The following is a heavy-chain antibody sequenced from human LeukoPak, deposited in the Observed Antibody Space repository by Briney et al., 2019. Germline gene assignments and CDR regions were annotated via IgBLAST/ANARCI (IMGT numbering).Heavy chain of an antibody. Sequence: ASVKVSCKASGYTFTNYDINGVRQATGQGLEWMGWISAYNGNTNYAQKLQGRVTMTTDTSTSTTYMELRSLRSDDTAVYYCARDRNWNDIDYWGQGTLVTVSS. CDR2: ISAYNGNT. CDR3: ARDRNWNDIDY. D-gene: IGHD1-20*01. CDR1: GYTFTNYD. V-gene: IGHV1-18*01. J-gene: IGHJ4*02.